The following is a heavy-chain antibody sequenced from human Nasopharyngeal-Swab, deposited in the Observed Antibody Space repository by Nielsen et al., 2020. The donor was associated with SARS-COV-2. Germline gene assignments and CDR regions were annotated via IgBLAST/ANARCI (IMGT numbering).Heavy chain of an antibody. CDR1: GFTFSNAW. Sequence: GGSLRLSCAASGFTFSNAWMSWVRQAPGKGLEWVGRIKSKTDGGTTDYAAPVKGRFSISRDDSKNTLYLQMNSLKTEDTAVYYCKSLIVVDDYYYGMDVWGQGTTVTVSS. J-gene: IGHJ6*02. CDR3: KSLIVVDDYYYGMDV. CDR2: IKSKTDGGTT. V-gene: IGHV3-15*01. D-gene: IGHD3-22*01.